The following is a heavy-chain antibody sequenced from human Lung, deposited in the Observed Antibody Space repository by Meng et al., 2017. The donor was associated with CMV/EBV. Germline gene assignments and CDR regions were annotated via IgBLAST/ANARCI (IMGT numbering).Heavy chain of an antibody. J-gene: IGHJ4*02. Sequence: HGQRQESGPGLVKPSETLSFTCSVPGGSISTYYGRWIRQPPGKGLEWIGNNYYSGSTNYNPSLASRVTISVDSSKNQFSLKLSSVTAADTAVYYCARHQNGGTYPLDYWGQGTLVTVSS. V-gene: IGHV4-59*08. CDR2: NYYSGST. D-gene: IGHD3-16*02. CDR3: ARHQNGGTYPLDY. CDR1: GGSISTYY.